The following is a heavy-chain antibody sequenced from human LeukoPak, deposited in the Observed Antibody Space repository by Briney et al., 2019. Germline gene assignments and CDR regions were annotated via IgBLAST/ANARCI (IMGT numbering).Heavy chain of an antibody. Sequence: GRSLRLSCAASGFTFDDYAMHWVRQAPGKGLEWVSGISWNSGSIGYADSVKGRFTISRDNAKNSLYLQMNSLRAEDTALYYCAKDLYYDRSRSGAFDIWGQGTMVTVSS. CDR2: ISWNSGSI. D-gene: IGHD3-22*01. CDR3: AKDLYYDRSRSGAFDI. CDR1: GFTFDDYA. V-gene: IGHV3-9*01. J-gene: IGHJ3*02.